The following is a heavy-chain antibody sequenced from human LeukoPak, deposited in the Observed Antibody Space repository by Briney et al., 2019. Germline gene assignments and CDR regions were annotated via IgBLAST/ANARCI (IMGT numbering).Heavy chain of an antibody. V-gene: IGHV1-69*13. CDR2: ILPIFGTA. J-gene: IGHJ3*02. CDR3: ARGGNYGSGSYDYGAQDAFDM. CDR1: GGTFRSFA. Sequence: ASVKVSCKSSGGTFRSFAISWVRQAPGQGLEWMGGILPIFGTANYAQKLQGRVRITADESTSTAYMELSSLRSEDTAVYYCARGGNYGSGSYDYGAQDAFDMWGQGTMVIVSS. D-gene: IGHD3-10*01.